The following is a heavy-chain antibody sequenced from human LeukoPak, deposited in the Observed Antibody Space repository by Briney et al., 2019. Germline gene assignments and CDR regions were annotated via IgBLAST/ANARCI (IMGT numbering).Heavy chain of an antibody. V-gene: IGHV3-30*18. Sequence: PGGSLRLSCAASGFTFSSYGMHWVRQAPGKGLEWVAVISYDGSNKYYADSVKGRFTISRDNSKNTLYLQTNSLRAEDTAVYYCAKVTGDYWGQGTLVTVSS. CDR2: ISYDGSNK. CDR1: GFTFSSYG. J-gene: IGHJ4*02. CDR3: AKVTGDY. D-gene: IGHD1-14*01.